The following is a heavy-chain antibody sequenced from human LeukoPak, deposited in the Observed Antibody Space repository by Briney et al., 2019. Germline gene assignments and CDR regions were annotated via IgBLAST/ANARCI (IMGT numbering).Heavy chain of an antibody. CDR1: GFTFSSYW. J-gene: IGHJ6*02. V-gene: IGHV3-74*01. CDR3: ARDDAFRGVGMDV. D-gene: IGHD3-16*01. CDR2: LKTDGSST. Sequence: GGSLRLSCAASGFTFSSYWMHWVRQVPGKGLVWVSRLKTDGSSTSYADSVKGRFTISRDNARNTLYLQMNSLRAEDTAVYYCARDDAFRGVGMDVWGQGTTVTVSS.